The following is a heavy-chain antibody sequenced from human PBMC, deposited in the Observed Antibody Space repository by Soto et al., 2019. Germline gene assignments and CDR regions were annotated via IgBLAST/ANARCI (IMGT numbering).Heavy chain of an antibody. CDR1: GYTFTGYY. D-gene: IGHD3-3*01. V-gene: IGHV1-2*02. J-gene: IGHJ6*02. CDR2: INPNSGGT. CDR3: ARDTVEGYDFWSCYPTYYYYGMDV. Sequence: ASVKVSCKASGYTFTGYYMHWVRQAPGQGLEWMGWINPNSGGTNYAQKFQGRVTMTRDTSISTAYMELSRLRSDDTAVYYCARDTVEGYDFWSCYPTYYYYGMDVWGQGTTVTVSS.